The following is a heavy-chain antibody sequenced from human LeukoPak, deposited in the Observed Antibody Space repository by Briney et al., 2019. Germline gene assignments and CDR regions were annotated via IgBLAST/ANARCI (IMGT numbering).Heavy chain of an antibody. CDR3: ARVPPGEQWLVRGNWFDP. CDR2: INPNSGGT. Sequence: ASVKVSCKASGYIFTDYYMHWVRQAPGQGLEWMGRINPNSGGTNYAQKFQGRVTMTRDTSISTAYMELSRLRSDDTAVYYCARVPPGEQWLVRGNWFDPWGQGTLVTVSS. CDR1: GYIFTDYY. D-gene: IGHD6-19*01. V-gene: IGHV1-2*06. J-gene: IGHJ5*02.